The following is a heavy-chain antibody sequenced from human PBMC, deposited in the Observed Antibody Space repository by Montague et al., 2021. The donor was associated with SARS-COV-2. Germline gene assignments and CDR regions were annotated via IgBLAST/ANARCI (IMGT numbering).Heavy chain of an antibody. CDR2: ICGNGRGT. CDR3: AKAYDSGGYNYERGADY. Sequence: SLRLSCAASGFSFSTYAMIWVRQAPGKGLEWVAAICGNGRGTYHAASVKGRFTISRDNSKSTVNLQMNSLTVGDTAVYFCAKAYDSGGYNYERGADYWGQGTLVTVSP. CDR1: GFSFSTYA. V-gene: IGHV3-23*01. D-gene: IGHD3-22*01. J-gene: IGHJ4*02.